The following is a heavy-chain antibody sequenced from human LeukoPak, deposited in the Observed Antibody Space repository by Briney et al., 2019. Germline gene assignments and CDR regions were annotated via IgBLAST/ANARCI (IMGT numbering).Heavy chain of an antibody. D-gene: IGHD3-22*01. V-gene: IGHV1-2*02. CDR2: INPNSGGT. Sequence: ASVKVSYKASGYTFTGYYMHWVRQAPGQGLEWMGWINPNSGGTNYAQKFQGRVTMTRDTSISTAYMELSRLRSDDTAVYYCARVGYYYDSSGYLPSWGQGTLVTVSS. CDR3: ARVGYYYDSSGYLPS. CDR1: GYTFTGYY. J-gene: IGHJ4*02.